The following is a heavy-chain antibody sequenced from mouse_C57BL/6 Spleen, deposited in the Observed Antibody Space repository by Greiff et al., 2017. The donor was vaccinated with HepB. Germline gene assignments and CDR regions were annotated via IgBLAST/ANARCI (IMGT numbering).Heavy chain of an antibody. V-gene: IGHV14-2*01. CDR2: IDPEDGDT. Sequence: EVQLQQSGAELVKPGASVKLSCTASGFNIKDYYMHWVKQRTEQGLEWIGRIDPEDGDTKYAPKFQGKATITADKSSNTAYLQLSSLTSEDTAVYYCASSRYYGSSSGYFDVWGTGTTVTVSS. D-gene: IGHD1-1*01. CDR3: ASSRYYGSSSGYFDV. J-gene: IGHJ1*03. CDR1: GFNIKDYY.